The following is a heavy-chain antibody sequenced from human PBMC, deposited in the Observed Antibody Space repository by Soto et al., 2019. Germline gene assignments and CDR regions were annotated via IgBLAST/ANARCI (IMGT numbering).Heavy chain of an antibody. D-gene: IGHD2-15*01. CDR2: IIPIFGTT. CDR1: GTTFSKYA. Sequence: SVKVYCKASGTTFSKYAISWVRQAPGQGLEWMGGIIPIFGTTNYPQKFQGRLTITADESTSTVYMELSSLTSEDTAVYYCVARRYCSGGSCPDYFDYWGQGTLVTVSS. CDR3: VARRYCSGGSCPDYFDY. J-gene: IGHJ4*02. V-gene: IGHV1-69*13.